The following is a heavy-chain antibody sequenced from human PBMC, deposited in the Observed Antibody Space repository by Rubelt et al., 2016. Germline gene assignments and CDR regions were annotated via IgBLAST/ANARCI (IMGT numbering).Heavy chain of an antibody. CDR1: GFTFSSYG. CDR3: ARAGMGMGATFADY. J-gene: IGHJ4*02. Sequence: RLSCAASGFTFSSYGMHWVRQAPGQGLEWVAVISYDGSNKYYADSVKGRFTISRDNSKNTLYLQMNSLRAEDTAVYYCARAGMGMGATFADYWGKGTQDT. V-gene: IGHV3-30*19. D-gene: IGHD5-12*01. CDR2: ISYDGSNK.